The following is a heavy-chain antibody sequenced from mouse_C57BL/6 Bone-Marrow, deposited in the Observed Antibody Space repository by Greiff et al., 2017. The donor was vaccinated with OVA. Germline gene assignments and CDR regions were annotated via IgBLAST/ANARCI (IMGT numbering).Heavy chain of an antibody. CDR2: IWSGGST. V-gene: IGHV2-2*01. CDR1: GFSLTSYG. CDR3: ARTPPTVVATDFDV. Sequence: QVQLKESGPGLVQPSQSLSITCTVSGFSLTSYGVHWVRQSPGKGLEWLGVIWSGGSTDYNAAFISRLSISKDNSKSQVFFKMNSLQADDTAIYYCARTPPTVVATDFDVWGTGTTVTVSS. J-gene: IGHJ1*03. D-gene: IGHD1-1*01.